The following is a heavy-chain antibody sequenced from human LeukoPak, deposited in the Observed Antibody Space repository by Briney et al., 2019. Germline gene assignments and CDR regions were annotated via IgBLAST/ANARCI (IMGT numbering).Heavy chain of an antibody. CDR1: GYSISSGYY. CDR2: IYHSGST. V-gene: IGHV4-38-2*01. CDR3: ARVVGSSSPTYFDY. J-gene: IGHJ4*02. Sequence: PSETLSLTCAVSGYSISSGYYWGWIRQPPGKGLEWIGGIYHSGSTYYNPSLKSRVTISVDTSKNQFSLKLSSVTAADTAVYYCARVVGSSSPTYFDYWGQGTLVTVSS. D-gene: IGHD6-13*01.